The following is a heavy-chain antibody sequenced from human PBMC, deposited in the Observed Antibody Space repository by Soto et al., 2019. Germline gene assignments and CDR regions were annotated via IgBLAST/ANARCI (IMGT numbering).Heavy chain of an antibody. D-gene: IGHD6-19*01. V-gene: IGHV4-39*01. CDR3: RSSSRYSTDV. CDR1: GGSISSSFY. Sequence: QLQLQESGPGLVKPSETLSLSCTVSGGSISSSFYWGWIRQPPGKGLEWIGSIYGTGNTYYNPYLKGRVTISADTSKNQFFLNLISVTAADTAVYYCRSSSRYSTDVWGQGATVTVSS. J-gene: IGHJ6*02. CDR2: IYGTGNT.